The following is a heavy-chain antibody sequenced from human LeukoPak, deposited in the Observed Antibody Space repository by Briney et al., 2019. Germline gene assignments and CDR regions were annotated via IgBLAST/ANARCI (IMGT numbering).Heavy chain of an antibody. V-gene: IGHV3-53*01. CDR1: GFTVSSNY. Sequence: GGSLRLSCAASGFTVSSNYMSWVRQAPGKGLEWVSVIYSGGSTYYADSVKGRFTISRDNSKNTLYLQMNSLRAEDTAVYYCARLDGSDSWYFDLWGRGTLVTVSS. CDR2: IYSGGST. J-gene: IGHJ2*01. D-gene: IGHD3-10*01. CDR3: ARLDGSDSWYFDL.